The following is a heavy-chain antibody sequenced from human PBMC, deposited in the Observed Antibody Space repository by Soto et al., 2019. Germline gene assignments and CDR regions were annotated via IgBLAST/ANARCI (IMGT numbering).Heavy chain of an antibody. CDR1: GYIFSKYA. V-gene: IGHV1-3*01. CDR3: ARESRDFFRWFDP. J-gene: IGHJ5*02. Sequence: QVHLVQSGGEVKTPGASVKVSCKASGYIFSKYAIHWVRQVPGHRLEWMGWLNVGTGNTKYSQKFQGRVTITRDTSATTAYMELHSLTSEDTAVDYCARESRDFFRWFDPWGQVTLGTVSS. CDR2: LNVGTGNT.